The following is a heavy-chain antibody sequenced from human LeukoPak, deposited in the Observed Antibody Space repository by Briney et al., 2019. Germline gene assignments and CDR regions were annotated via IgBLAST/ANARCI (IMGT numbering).Heavy chain of an antibody. CDR1: GYTFTSYY. J-gene: IGHJ6*03. Sequence: ASVKVSCKASGYTFTSYYMHWVRQAPGQGLEWMGWISAYNGNTNSAQKLQGRVTMTTDTSTSTAYMELSSLRSEDTAVYYCAGYYYDSSGYLSESYYYYMDVWGKGTTVTVSS. D-gene: IGHD3-22*01. V-gene: IGHV1-18*04. CDR3: AGYYYDSSGYLSESYYYYMDV. CDR2: ISAYNGNT.